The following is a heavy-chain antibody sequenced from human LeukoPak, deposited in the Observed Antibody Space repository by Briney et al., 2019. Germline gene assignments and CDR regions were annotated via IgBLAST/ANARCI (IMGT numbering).Heavy chain of an antibody. D-gene: IGHD6-13*01. V-gene: IGHV3-21*01. Sequence: GGSLRLSCAASGFTFSSYSMNWVRQAPGKGLEWVSSISSSSSYIYYADSVKGRFTISRDNAKNSLYLQMNSLRAEDTAVYYCARDPGGEAAEFNWFDPWGQGTLVTVSS. J-gene: IGHJ5*02. CDR2: ISSSSSYI. CDR3: ARDPGGEAAEFNWFDP. CDR1: GFTFSSYS.